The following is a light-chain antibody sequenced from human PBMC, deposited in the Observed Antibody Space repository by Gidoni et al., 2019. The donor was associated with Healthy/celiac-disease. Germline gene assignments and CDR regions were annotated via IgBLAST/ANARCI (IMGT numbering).Light chain of an antibody. J-gene: IGKJ1*01. Sequence: IFMTQSPATLSVSPGERDTLSCMASQSVSSNLAWYQQKPGQAPRLLIDGSSTRATGIPARFSGSGSGTEFTITISSLQSEDFAVYYCQQYNNWPPKTFXXXTKVEIK. V-gene: IGKV3-15*01. CDR3: QQYNNWPPKT. CDR1: QSVSSN. CDR2: GSS.